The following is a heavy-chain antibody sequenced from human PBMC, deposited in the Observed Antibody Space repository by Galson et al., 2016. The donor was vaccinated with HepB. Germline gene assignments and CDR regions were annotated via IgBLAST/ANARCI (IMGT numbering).Heavy chain of an antibody. CDR2: ISGDGGRT. CDR3: AKGGFCISASCPLEY. D-gene: IGHD2-2*01. CDR1: RGTFSTFA. Sequence: SLRLSCADSRGTFSTFAMSWVRQAPGKGLEWVSTISGDGGRTYSADSVKGRFTISRDHSKKTLYLQMNSLRAEDTAIYYCAKGGFCISASCPLEYWGQGTLVTVSS. V-gene: IGHV3-23*01. J-gene: IGHJ4*02.